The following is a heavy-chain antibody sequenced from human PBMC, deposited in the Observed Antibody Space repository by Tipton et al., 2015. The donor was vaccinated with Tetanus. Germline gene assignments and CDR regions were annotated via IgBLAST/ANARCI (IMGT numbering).Heavy chain of an antibody. D-gene: IGHD3-22*01. CDR1: SVSIADNTNY. CDR2: IYSSGNT. CDR3: ARHNSGYFSFFDS. V-gene: IGHV4-39*01. J-gene: IGHJ4*02. Sequence: TLSLTCTASSVSIADNTNYWGWIRQPPGKGMEWIGCIYSSGNTYSNPSLKSRVTMSVYTPRNHFSLRLSSVTAAATAEYYCARHNSGYFSFFDSWGQGILVTVSS.